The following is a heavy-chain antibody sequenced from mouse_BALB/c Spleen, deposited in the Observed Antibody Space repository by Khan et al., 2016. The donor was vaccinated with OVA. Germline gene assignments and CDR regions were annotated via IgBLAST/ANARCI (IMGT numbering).Heavy chain of an antibody. CDR3: ASYRYDYFDY. V-gene: IGHV1-87*01. CDR2: IYPGDGDT. D-gene: IGHD2-14*01. Sequence: VQLQESGAELARPGASVKLSCKASGYTFTTYWMQWVKQRPGQGLEWIGTIYPGDGDTRYTQNFKDKATLTADKSSSTAYMQLSSLASEDSAVYYCASYRYDYFDYWGQGTTRTVSS. CDR1: GYTFTTYW. J-gene: IGHJ2*01.